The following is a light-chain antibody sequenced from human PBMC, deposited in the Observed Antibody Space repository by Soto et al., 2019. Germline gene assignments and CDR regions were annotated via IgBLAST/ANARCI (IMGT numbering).Light chain of an antibody. J-gene: IGKJ1*01. CDR2: AAS. V-gene: IGKV1-39*01. CDR1: QTISSW. Sequence: DIQMTQSPLSVSASVGDRVTITCRASQTISSWLAWYQQKPGKAPKLLIYAASSLQSGVPSRFSGSGSETDFTLTISSLQPEDFATYSCQQSYSTTWTFGQGTKVDIK. CDR3: QQSYSTTWT.